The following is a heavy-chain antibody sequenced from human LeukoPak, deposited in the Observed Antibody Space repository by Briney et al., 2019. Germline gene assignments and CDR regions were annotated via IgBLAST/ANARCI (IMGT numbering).Heavy chain of an antibody. D-gene: IGHD6-13*01. V-gene: IGHV4-4*07. CDR2: IYTSGSI. Sequence: PSETLSLTCTISGGSISSYYWSWIRQSAGNGLELIGRIYTSGSITYNPSLKSRVTLSLDTSKNQFSLKLSSVTAADTAVYYCARRHSSSWYFDYWGQGTLVTVSS. J-gene: IGHJ4*02. CDR1: GGSISSYY. CDR3: ARRHSSSWYFDY.